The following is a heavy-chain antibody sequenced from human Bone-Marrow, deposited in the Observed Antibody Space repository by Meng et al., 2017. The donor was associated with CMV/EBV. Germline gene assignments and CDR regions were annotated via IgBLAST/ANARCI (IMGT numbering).Heavy chain of an antibody. Sequence: GESLKISCAASGFTFSGSAMHWVRQASGKGLEWVGRIRSKANSYATAYAASVKGRSTISRDDSKNTAYLQMNSLKTEYTAVYYGFPRYYYYGMDVWGEGTTVAASS. J-gene: IGHJ6*04. V-gene: IGHV3-73*01. CDR3: FPRYYYYGMDV. CDR2: IRSKANSYAT. CDR1: GFTFSGSA.